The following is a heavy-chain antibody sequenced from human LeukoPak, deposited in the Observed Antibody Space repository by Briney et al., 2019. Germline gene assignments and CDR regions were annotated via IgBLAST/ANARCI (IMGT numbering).Heavy chain of an antibody. D-gene: IGHD2-2*01. Sequence: GGSLRLSCATSGFTYSSCVMAWVRQAPGKGLEWVSSISGSGGSTYYADSVKGRFTISRDNSVNTLYLQMNSLTAEDTAVYYCANRHCRSTHCYAFDYWGQGTLVTVS. CDR3: ANRHCRSTHCYAFDY. CDR2: ISGSGGST. CDR1: GFTYSSCV. J-gene: IGHJ4*02. V-gene: IGHV3-23*01.